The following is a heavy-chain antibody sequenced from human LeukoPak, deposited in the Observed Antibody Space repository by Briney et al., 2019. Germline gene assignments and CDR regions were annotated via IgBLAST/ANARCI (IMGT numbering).Heavy chain of an antibody. Sequence: SETLSLTCTVSGGSISSWYWSWIRQPPGKGLEWIGYIYDSGNTNYNPSLKSRVTISIDTSKNQFSLKLSSVTAADTAVYYCTRDRTVGAIPPYYYYYMDVWGKGTTVTVSS. V-gene: IGHV4-59*01. D-gene: IGHD1-26*01. CDR1: GGSISSWY. CDR3: TRDRTVGAIPPYYYYYMDV. J-gene: IGHJ6*03. CDR2: IYDSGNT.